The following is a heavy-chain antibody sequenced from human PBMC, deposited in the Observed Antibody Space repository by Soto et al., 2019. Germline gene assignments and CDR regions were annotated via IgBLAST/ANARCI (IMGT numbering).Heavy chain of an antibody. D-gene: IGHD4-17*01. Sequence: QVQLQESGPGLVKPSGTLSLTCDVSGASISHNNWWGWVRHSPGKGLGWIGEVYHTGGTNYNPSLRSRVIISVDPSKKRYSLKLSDVTAEDTAVYYCASDLPGDYSPCFDQWGQGALVTVSS. J-gene: IGHJ4*02. V-gene: IGHV4-4*02. CDR2: VYHTGGT. CDR3: ASDLPGDYSPCFDQ. CDR1: GASISHNNW.